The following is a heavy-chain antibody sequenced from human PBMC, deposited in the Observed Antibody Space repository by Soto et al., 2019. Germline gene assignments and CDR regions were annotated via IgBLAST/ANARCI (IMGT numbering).Heavy chain of an antibody. J-gene: IGHJ4*02. Sequence: PSETLSLTCTVSGGSISSGGYYWSWIRQHPVKGLEWIGYIYYSGSTYYNPSLKSRVTISVDTSKNQFSLKLSSVTAADTAVYYCARLGPVAGDTPYFDYWGQGTLVTVSS. CDR1: GGSISSGGYY. CDR3: ARLGPVAGDTPYFDY. V-gene: IGHV4-39*01. CDR2: IYYSGST. D-gene: IGHD6-19*01.